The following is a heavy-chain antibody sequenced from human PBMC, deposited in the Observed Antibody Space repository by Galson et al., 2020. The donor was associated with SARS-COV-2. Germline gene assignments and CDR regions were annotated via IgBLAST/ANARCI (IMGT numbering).Heavy chain of an antibody. CDR1: GGTFSSYA. J-gene: IGHJ6*02. V-gene: IGHV1-69*13. CDR2: IIPIFGTA. CDR3: ASSITFGGVIGFHGMDV. Sequence: SVKVSCKASGGTFSSYAISWVQQAPGQGLEWMGGIIPIFGTANYAQKFQGRVTITADESTSTAYMELSSLRSEDTAVYYCASSITFGGVIGFHGMDVWGQGTTVTVSS. D-gene: IGHD3-16*02.